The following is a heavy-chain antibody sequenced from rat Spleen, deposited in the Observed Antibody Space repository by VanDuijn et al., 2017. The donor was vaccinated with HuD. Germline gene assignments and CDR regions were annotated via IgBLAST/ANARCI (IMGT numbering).Heavy chain of an antibody. J-gene: IGHJ2*01. CDR3: ARQRAAIYPDYFDY. D-gene: IGHD1-2*01. CDR1: RFTFSDYT. CDR2: ISYDGSSS. Sequence: EVRLVESGGGLVQPGGSLKLSCTASRFTFSDYTMAWVRQTPTKGLEWVATISYDGSSSYYRDSVKSRFTISRDNAKSTLYLQMDSLRSEDTATYYCARQRAAIYPDYFDYWGQGVMVTVSS. V-gene: IGHV5S10*01.